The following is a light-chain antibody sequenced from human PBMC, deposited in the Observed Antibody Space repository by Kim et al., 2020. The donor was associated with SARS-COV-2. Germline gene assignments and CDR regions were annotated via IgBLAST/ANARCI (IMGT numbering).Light chain of an antibody. CDR3: NSRDSSGNHWV. V-gene: IGLV3-19*01. CDR2: GKN. Sequence: SSELTQDPAVSVALGQTVRITCQGDSLRSYYASWYQQKPGQAPVLVIYGKNNRLSGIPDRFSGSSSGNTASLTITGAQAEEEADYYCNSRDSSGNHWVFGGGTQLTVL. CDR1: SLRSYY. J-gene: IGLJ3*02.